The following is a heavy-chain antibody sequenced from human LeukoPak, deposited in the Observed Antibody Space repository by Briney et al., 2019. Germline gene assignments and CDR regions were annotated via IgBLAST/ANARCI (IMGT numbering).Heavy chain of an antibody. J-gene: IGHJ4*02. CDR2: ISYDGSNK. Sequence: GRSLRLSCAASEFTFTSYGMHWVRQAPGKGLEWLALISYDGSNKYYADSVKGRFTISRDNSKNTLYLQMNSLRAEDTALYYCAKRMGPSIAASDLDYWGQETLVTVSS. V-gene: IGHV3-30*18. D-gene: IGHD6-13*01. CDR3: AKRMGPSIAASDLDY. CDR1: EFTFTSYG.